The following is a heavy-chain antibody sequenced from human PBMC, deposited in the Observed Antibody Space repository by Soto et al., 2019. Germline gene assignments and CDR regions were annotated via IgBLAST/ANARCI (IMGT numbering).Heavy chain of an antibody. D-gene: IGHD3-10*01. Sequence: ASVKVSCKASGYTFTSYDINWVRQATGQGLEWMGWMNPNSGNTGYAQKFQGRVTMTRNTSISTAYMELSSLRSEDTAVYYCAREAGFTMVRGVIIDWGQGTLVTVSS. V-gene: IGHV1-8*01. J-gene: IGHJ4*02. CDR2: MNPNSGNT. CDR3: AREAGFTMVRGVIID. CDR1: GYTFTSYD.